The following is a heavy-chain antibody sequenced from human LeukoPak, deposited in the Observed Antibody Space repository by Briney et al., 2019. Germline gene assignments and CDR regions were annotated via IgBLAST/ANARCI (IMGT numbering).Heavy chain of an antibody. D-gene: IGHD3-3*02. CDR1: GGSISSYN. V-gene: IGHV4-59*01. J-gene: IGHJ4*02. CDR2: IYYSGST. Sequence: PSETLSLTCTVSGGSISSYNWSGSRQPPGKGLEWIGYIYYSGSTNYNPSLKSRVTISVDTSKNQFSLKLSSVTAADTAVYYCARRKTAFFDYAKQRTLVTVSS. CDR3: ARRKTAFFDY.